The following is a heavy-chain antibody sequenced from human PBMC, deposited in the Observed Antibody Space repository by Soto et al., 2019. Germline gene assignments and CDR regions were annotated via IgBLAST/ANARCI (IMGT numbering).Heavy chain of an antibody. V-gene: IGHV3-23*01. CDR2: ISGSGGST. CDR1: GFTFSSYA. Sequence: VGSLRLSCAASGFTFSSYAMSWVRQAPGKGLEWVSAISGSGGSTYYADSVKGRFTISRDNSKNTLYLQMNSLRAEDTAVYYCAKGGLGYSGYDFPYYYYGMDVWGQGTTVTVSS. J-gene: IGHJ6*02. D-gene: IGHD5-12*01. CDR3: AKGGLGYSGYDFPYYYYGMDV.